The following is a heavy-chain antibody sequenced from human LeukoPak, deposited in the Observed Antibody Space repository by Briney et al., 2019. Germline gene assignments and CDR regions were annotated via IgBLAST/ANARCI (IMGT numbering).Heavy chain of an antibody. CDR1: GYTFSIYA. V-gene: IGHV1-3*01. CDR2: INAGNDNT. Sequence: ASVKVSCKASGYTFSIYAMHWVRQAPGQRLEWMGWINAGNDNTKYSQKFQDRVTITRDTSASTVYMDLSSLRSEDTAVYYCARGGTSSWFRSDFDYWGQGTLLTVSS. D-gene: IGHD6-13*01. CDR3: ARGGTSSWFRSDFDY. J-gene: IGHJ4*02.